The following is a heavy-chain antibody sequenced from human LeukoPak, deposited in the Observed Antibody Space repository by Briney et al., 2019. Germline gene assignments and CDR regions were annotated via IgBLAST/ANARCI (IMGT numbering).Heavy chain of an antibody. Sequence: KPGGSLRLSCAASGFSFMNAWIIWVRQAPGKGLEWVGRIKSNADGGTPDYAAPARGRFTISRDDSKNTLYLQMNSPKTEDTAVYYCTTFYHEYSPYWGRGTLVTVSS. CDR3: TTFYHEYSPY. CDR1: GFSFMNAW. CDR2: IKSNADGGTP. D-gene: IGHD2/OR15-2a*01. V-gene: IGHV3-15*01. J-gene: IGHJ4*02.